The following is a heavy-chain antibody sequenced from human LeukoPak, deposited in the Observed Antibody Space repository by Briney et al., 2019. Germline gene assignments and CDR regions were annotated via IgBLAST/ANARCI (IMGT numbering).Heavy chain of an antibody. CDR2: VNSNARSA. CDR3: TRGYSTRHFPFDS. Sequence: GGSLRLSCAPSGFNFDDYGMTWVRHIPGKGMEWVAGVNSNARSAGYADSVSARFTISRDNTKNSLYLEMDSLRLEDTAFYYCTRGYSTRHFPFDSWGQGTLVTVSS. CDR1: GFNFDDYG. J-gene: IGHJ4*02. V-gene: IGHV3-20*04. D-gene: IGHD5-18*01.